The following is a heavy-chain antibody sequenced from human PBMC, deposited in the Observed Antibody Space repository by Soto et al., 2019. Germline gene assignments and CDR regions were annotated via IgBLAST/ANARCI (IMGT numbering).Heavy chain of an antibody. J-gene: IGHJ3*02. CDR1: GGTFSNYP. D-gene: IGHD2-21*02. CDR3: VATVREYPLLFINGRSNAFDI. CDR2: IIPIFGTV. V-gene: IGHV1-69*12. Sequence: QVQLVQSGAEVKKPGSSVKVSCKASGGTFSNYPITWVRLAPGNGLEWVGGIIPIFGTVNYAQKFQGRVTLTADGSTNTAYMVMSRIASEDTAIYYCVATVREYPLLFINGRSNAFDIWGQGTMVTVSS.